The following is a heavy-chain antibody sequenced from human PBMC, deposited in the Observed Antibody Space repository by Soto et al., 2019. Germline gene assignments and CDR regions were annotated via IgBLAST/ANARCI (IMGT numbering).Heavy chain of an antibody. J-gene: IGHJ4*02. Sequence: SETLSLTCTASGGSISSYYWNWIRQSPGKGLEWIASLDYSGTTNYNPSLKSRITTSVDPSKKQFSLKMRSVTAADTAVYYCARDSFPPYSSSSKGFDYWGQGSLVTVSS. CDR2: LDYSGTT. CDR1: GGSISSYY. V-gene: IGHV4-59*01. D-gene: IGHD6-6*01. CDR3: ARDSFPPYSSSSKGFDY.